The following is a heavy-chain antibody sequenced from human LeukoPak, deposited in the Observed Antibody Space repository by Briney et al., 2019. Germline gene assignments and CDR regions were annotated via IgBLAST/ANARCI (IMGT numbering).Heavy chain of an antibody. Sequence: SVKVSCKASGYTFTGYYMHWVRQAPGQGLEWMGGIIPIFGSSNYAQKFQGRVMITADNSTSTAYMELSSLRSEDTAVYYCARATWEVRDQASNFYYMGVWGKGTTVTVSS. CDR3: ARATWEVRDQASNFYYMGV. V-gene: IGHV1-69*06. D-gene: IGHD1-26*01. CDR2: IIPIFGSS. CDR1: GYTFTGYY. J-gene: IGHJ6*03.